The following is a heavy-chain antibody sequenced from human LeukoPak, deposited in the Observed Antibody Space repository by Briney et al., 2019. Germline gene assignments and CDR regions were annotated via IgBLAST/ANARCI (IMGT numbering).Heavy chain of an antibody. J-gene: IGHJ4*02. V-gene: IGHV7-4-1*02. CDR1: GYPFSAHF. Sequence: ASVKVSCKASGYPFSAHFLNWVRQAPGQGLEWMGNIDTTTGNPRYAQDFTGRLVFSLDTSVSTAYLQITSLKADDTAAYYCVRGTPTPGMDYWGQGTPVTVSS. D-gene: IGHD3-10*01. CDR2: IDTTTGNP. CDR3: VRGTPTPGMDY.